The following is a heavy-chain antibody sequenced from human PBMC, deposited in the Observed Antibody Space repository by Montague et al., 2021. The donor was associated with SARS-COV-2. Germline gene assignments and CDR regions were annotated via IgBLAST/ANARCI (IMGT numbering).Heavy chain of an antibody. D-gene: IGHD2-15*01. J-gene: IGHJ5*02. Sequence: TLSLTCTVSGGSVSSRSHFWSWIRQPAGKGLEWIGHIYATGSANYNPSLESRVTISVDTSNNQFSLRLNSVTAADTAVYYCTRVVVVVPASPAPTLFDPWGQGTLVTVSS. V-gene: IGHV4-61*09. CDR3: TRVVVVVPASPAPTLFDP. CDR1: GGSVSSRSHF. CDR2: IYATGSA.